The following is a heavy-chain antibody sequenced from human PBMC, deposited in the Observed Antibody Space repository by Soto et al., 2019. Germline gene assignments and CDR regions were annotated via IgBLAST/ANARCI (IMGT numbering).Heavy chain of an antibody. V-gene: IGHV3-30*18. CDR3: AKSTTPHYYYGMDV. CDR1: GFAFRAYW. D-gene: IGHD2-15*01. Sequence: GGSLRLSCGASGFAFRAYWMDRVRQAPGKGLEWVAVISYDGSNKYYADSVKGRFTISRDNSKNTLYLQMNSLRAEDTAVYYCAKSTTPHYYYGMDVWGQGTTVTVSS. J-gene: IGHJ6*02. CDR2: ISYDGSNK.